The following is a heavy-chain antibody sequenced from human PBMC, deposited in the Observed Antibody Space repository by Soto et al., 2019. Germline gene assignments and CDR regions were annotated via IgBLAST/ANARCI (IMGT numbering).Heavy chain of an antibody. D-gene: IGHD6-19*01. CDR2: ISGSGGST. Sequence: ESRKISCAASGFTFSSYAMSWVRQAPGKGLEWVSAISGSGGSTYYADSVKGRFTISRDNSKNTLYLQMNSLRAEDTAVYYCASPSAQERRYSSGWGALDYYGMDVWGQGTTVTVSS. V-gene: IGHV3-23*01. J-gene: IGHJ6*02. CDR1: GFTFSSYA. CDR3: ASPSAQERRYSSGWGALDYYGMDV.